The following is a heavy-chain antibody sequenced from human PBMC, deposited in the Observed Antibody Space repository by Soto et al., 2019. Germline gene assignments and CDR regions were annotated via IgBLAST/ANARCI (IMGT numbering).Heavy chain of an antibody. V-gene: IGHV1-69*01. CDR1: GGTFSTYT. CDR3: ARDQGNNNEAFAI. J-gene: IGHJ3*02. CDR2: VFPTFGAA. Sequence: QVQLVQSGTEVKKPGSSVKVSCKASGGTFSTYTISWLRQAPGQGPEWMGGVFPTFGAANYAPKFQGRLTISADESPATAYMELSSLRSEDTAMYYCARDQGNNNEAFAIWGQGTLIIVSS.